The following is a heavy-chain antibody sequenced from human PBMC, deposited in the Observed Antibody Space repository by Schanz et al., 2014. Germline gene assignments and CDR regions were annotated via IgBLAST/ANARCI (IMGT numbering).Heavy chain of an antibody. CDR3: ARDPRWRLRWHYYYGMDV. CDR2: IIPILGIT. V-gene: IGHV1-69*08. CDR1: GGTFSSYT. Sequence: QVQLVQSGAEVKKPGSSVKVSCKASGGTFSSYTISWVRQAPGQGLEWMGRIIPILGITNYAQKFQGRVTITADKSTSTAYMELTSLRSEDTAVYYCARDPRWRLRWHYYYGMDVWGRGTTVTVSS. J-gene: IGHJ6*02. D-gene: IGHD2-21*02.